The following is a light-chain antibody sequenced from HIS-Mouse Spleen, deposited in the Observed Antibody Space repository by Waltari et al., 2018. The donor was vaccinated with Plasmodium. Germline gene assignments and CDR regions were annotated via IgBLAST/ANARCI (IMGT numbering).Light chain of an antibody. CDR2: EDR. Sequence: SYDLTQPPSVSLSPGQTARITCSGAALPKKSAYWYQQKEGQAPVLVIYEDRKRPAGIHERFSGSSLGTMATLTSSGAQGEDEADYYWYSTDSSGNHRVFGGGTKLTVL. J-gene: IGLJ3*02. CDR1: ALPKKS. V-gene: IGLV3-10*01. CDR3: YSTDSSGNHRV.